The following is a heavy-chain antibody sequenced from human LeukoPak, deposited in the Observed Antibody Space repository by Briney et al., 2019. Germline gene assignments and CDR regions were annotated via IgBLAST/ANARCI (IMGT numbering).Heavy chain of an antibody. CDR1: GGSISSSSYY. CDR2: IYYSGST. CDR3: ARDTPWYYYGSGTSSPLGGMDV. Sequence: SETLSLTCTVSGGSISSSSYYWGWLRQPPGKGLEWIGSIYYSGSTYYNPSLKSRVTISVDTSKNQFSLKLSSVTAADTAVYYCARDTPWYYYGSGTSSPLGGMDVWGQGTTVTVSS. D-gene: IGHD3-10*01. V-gene: IGHV4-39*07. J-gene: IGHJ6*02.